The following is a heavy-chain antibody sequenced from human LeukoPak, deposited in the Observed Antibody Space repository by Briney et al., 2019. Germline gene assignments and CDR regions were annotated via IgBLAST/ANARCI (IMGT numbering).Heavy chain of an antibody. CDR2: ISGSGGST. D-gene: IGHD1-26*01. CDR3: AKAHGGSYHSGID. Sequence: GGSLRLSCAASGFTFSSYAMSWVRQAPGKGLEWVSGISGSGGSTYYADSVKGRFSISRDNSKSTLYLQLNSLRVDDTAEYYCAKAHGGSYHSGIDWGQGTLVIVSS. J-gene: IGHJ4*02. CDR1: GFTFSSYA. V-gene: IGHV3-23*01.